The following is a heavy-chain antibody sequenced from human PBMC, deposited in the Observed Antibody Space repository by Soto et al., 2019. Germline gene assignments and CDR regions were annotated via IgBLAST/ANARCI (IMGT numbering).Heavy chain of an antibody. Sequence: GGSLRLSCAASGFTCSSYAMHWVRQAPGKGLEWVAVISYDGSNKYYADSVKGRFTISRDNSGNTLFLHMNSLRADDTAVYYCAKDPNGDYVGAFDAWGQGTLVTVSS. J-gene: IGHJ4*02. CDR1: GFTCSSYA. D-gene: IGHD4-17*01. CDR2: ISYDGSNK. CDR3: AKDPNGDYVGAFDA. V-gene: IGHV3-30-3*01.